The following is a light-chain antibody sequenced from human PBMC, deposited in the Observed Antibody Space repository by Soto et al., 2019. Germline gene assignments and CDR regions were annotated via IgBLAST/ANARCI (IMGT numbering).Light chain of an antibody. V-gene: IGKV1-5*01. CDR1: QSISRW. CDR3: QRCNTFWT. Sequence: DIQMTQSPSTLSASVGDRVTITCRASQSISRWLAWYQQKPGKAPKLLIYDVSSVESGVPSRFSGSGSGTEFTLTISSLQPDDVATYYSQRCNTFWTFGQGTKVEIK. J-gene: IGKJ1*01. CDR2: DVS.